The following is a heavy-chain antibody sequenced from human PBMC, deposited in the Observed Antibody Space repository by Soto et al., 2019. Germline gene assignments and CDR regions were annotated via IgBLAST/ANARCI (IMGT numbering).Heavy chain of an antibody. CDR2: INSDGSST. J-gene: IGHJ6*02. D-gene: IGHD6-19*01. CDR1: GFTFSSYW. CDR3: ARGRPREQWLVRGRDYYYYGMYV. Sequence: GGSLRLSCAASGFTFSSYWMHWVRQAPGKGLVWFSRINSDGSSTSYADSVKGRFTISRDNAKNTLYLQMNSLRAEDTAVYYCARGRPREQWLVRGRDYYYYGMYVWGQGTTVTVSS. V-gene: IGHV3-74*01.